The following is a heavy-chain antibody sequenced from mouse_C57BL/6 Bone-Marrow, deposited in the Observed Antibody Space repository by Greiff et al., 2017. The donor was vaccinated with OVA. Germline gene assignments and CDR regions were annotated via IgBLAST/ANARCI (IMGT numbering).Heavy chain of an antibody. CDR2: ISSGGDYI. V-gene: IGHV5-9-1*02. CDR1: GFTFSSYA. Sequence: EVMLVESGEGLVKPGGSLKLSCAASGFTFSSYAMSWVRQTPEQRLEWVAYISSGGDYIYYADTVKGRFTISRDNARNTLYLQRSSLKAEDTAMYYCTRESDDGRGWFAYWGQGTLVTVSA. J-gene: IGHJ3*01. CDR3: TRESDDGRGWFAY. D-gene: IGHD1-1*02.